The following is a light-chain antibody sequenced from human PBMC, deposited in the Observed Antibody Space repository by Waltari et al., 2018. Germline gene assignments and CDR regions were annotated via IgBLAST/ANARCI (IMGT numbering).Light chain of an antibody. J-gene: IGLJ1*01. V-gene: IGLV2-23*01. CDR3: CSFAGSNTYV. CDR2: EGS. Sequence: HSALTQPASVSGSPGQSITIPCTGARSDVGNYNLVPWYQQHPGKAPKLMIYEGSKRPPGVSNRFSGSKSGNTGSLTISGLQTEDEADYYCCSFAGSNTYVLGTGTKVSVL. CDR1: RSDVGNYNL.